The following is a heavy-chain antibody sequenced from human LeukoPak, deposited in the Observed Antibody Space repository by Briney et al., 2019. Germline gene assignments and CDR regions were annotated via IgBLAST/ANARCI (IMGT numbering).Heavy chain of an antibody. D-gene: IGHD5-18*01. Sequence: GESLKISCKGSGYTFNTYWIGWVRQMPGKGLEWMGSIYPADSDVRYSPSFQGQVTISADRSINTAYVQLSSLKASDTAMYYCARHGGLSRGRSYGYFEYWGRGTLVTVSS. V-gene: IGHV5-51*01. CDR1: GYTFNTYW. CDR3: ARHGGLSRGRSYGYFEY. CDR2: IYPADSDV. J-gene: IGHJ4*02.